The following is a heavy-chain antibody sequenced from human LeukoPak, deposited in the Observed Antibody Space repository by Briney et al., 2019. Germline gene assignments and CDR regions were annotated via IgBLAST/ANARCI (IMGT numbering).Heavy chain of an antibody. CDR3: ARRRGYYDILTGYSYYFDY. D-gene: IGHD3-9*01. CDR1: GGSISSYY. V-gene: IGHV4-59*08. Sequence: SETLSLTCTVSGGSISSYYWSWIRQPPGKGLEWTGYIYYSGSTNYNPSLKSRVTISVDTSKNQFSLKLSSVTAADTAVYYCARRRGYYDILTGYSYYFDYWGQGTLVTVSS. J-gene: IGHJ4*02. CDR2: IYYSGST.